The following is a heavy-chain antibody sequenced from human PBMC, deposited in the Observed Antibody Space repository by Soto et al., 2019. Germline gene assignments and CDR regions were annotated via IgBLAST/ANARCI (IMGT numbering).Heavy chain of an antibody. D-gene: IGHD3-3*01. CDR1: GFTFSSYS. V-gene: IGHV3-21*01. CDR2: ISSSSSYI. J-gene: IGHJ3*02. Sequence: GGSLRLSCAASGFTFSSYSMNWVRQAPGKGLEWVSSISSSSSYIYYADSVKGRFTISRDNAKNSLYLQMNSLRAEDTAVYYCARDRGYDFWSGYFAHDIWGQGTMVTVSS. CDR3: ARDRGYDFWSGYFAHDI.